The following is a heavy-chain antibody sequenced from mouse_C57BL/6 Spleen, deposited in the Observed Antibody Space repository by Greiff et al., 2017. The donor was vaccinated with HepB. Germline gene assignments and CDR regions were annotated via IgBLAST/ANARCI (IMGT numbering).Heavy chain of an antibody. CDR3: ARLTGYYKYFDV. J-gene: IGHJ1*03. Sequence: VQLQQPGAELVRPGSSVKLSCKASGYTFTSYWMHWVKQRPIQGLEWIGNIDPSDSETHYNQKFKDKATLTVDKSSSTAYMQLSSLTSEDSAVYYCARLTGYYKYFDVWGTGTTVTVSS. CDR1: GYTFTSYW. V-gene: IGHV1-52*01. D-gene: IGHD2-3*01. CDR2: IDPSDSET.